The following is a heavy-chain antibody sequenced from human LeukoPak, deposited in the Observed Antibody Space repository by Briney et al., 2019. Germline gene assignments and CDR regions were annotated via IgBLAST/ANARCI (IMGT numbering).Heavy chain of an antibody. Sequence: SETLSLTCTVSGGSISSSSYYWGWIRQPPGKGLEWIGSIYYSGSTYYNPSLKSRVTISVDTSKNQFSLKLSSVTAADTAVYYCARQEDIKYCSGGNCYSPGYWYFDLWGRGTLVTVSS. CDR1: GGSISSSSYY. D-gene: IGHD2-15*01. V-gene: IGHV4-39*01. J-gene: IGHJ2*01. CDR3: ARQEDIKYCSGGNCYSPGYWYFDL. CDR2: IYYSGST.